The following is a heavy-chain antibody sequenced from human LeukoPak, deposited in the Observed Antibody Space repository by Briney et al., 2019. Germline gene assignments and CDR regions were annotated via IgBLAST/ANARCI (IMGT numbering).Heavy chain of an antibody. V-gene: IGHV4-4*07. CDR2: IYISGST. D-gene: IGHD5-12*01. CDR1: GGSISSYY. Sequence: SETLSLICTVSGGSISSYYWSWIRQPAGKGLEWIEPAGKGLEWIGRIYISGSTSYNPSLKSRVTMSVDTSKNQLSLKLSSVAAADTAVYYCARIYGRGAFDIWGQGTMVTVSS. J-gene: IGHJ3*02. CDR3: ARIYGRGAFDI.